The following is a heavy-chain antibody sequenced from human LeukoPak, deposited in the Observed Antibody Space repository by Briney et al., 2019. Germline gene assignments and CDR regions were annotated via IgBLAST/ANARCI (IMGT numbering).Heavy chain of an antibody. J-gene: IGHJ4*02. CDR1: GFTFSTYW. Sequence: GGSLRLSCAASGFTFSTYWMSWVRQAPGKGLEWVANIKQDGSEKYYVASVKGRFTISRDNAKNSLYLQMHSLGAEDTAIYYCAREGYYYGSSGYFLTYYFDYWGQGTLVTVSS. CDR2: IKQDGSEK. V-gene: IGHV3-7*05. CDR3: AREGYYYGSSGYFLTYYFDY. D-gene: IGHD3-22*01.